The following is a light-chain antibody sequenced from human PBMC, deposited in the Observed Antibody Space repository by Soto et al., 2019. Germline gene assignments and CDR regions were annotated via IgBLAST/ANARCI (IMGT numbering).Light chain of an antibody. CDR2: KAS. Sequence: DIQMTQSPSTLSASVGDRVTITCRASQSISSWLAWYQKKPGKAPKLLIYKASSLESGVPSSFSGSGSGTEFTLTITSXQAXDXATXXCXXYNNYWTXXQGTKVEIK. J-gene: IGKJ1*01. CDR1: QSISSW. CDR3: XXYNNYWT. V-gene: IGKV1-5*03.